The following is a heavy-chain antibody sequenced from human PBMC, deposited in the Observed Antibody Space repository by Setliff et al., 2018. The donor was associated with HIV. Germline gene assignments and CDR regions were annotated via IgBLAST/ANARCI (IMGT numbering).Heavy chain of an antibody. D-gene: IGHD2-8*01. CDR3: ARPTTGVGGGAAFDN. CDR1: GGSVSSRGYY. V-gene: IGHV4-39*02. Sequence: ETLSLTCTVSGGSVSSRGYYWGWIRQPPGKGPEWIANILYGGNTSYNPSLKSRVTISVDTSKNHFSLKLNSVPSADTAVDFCARPTTGVGGGAAFDNWGQGTMVTVSS. J-gene: IGHJ3*02. CDR2: ILYGGNT.